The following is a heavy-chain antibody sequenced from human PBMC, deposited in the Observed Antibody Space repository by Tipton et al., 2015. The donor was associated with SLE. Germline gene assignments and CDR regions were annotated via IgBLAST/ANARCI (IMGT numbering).Heavy chain of an antibody. CDR1: GGTFSSYA. J-gene: IGHJ5*02. CDR3: ARGDYGDYSNWFDP. V-gene: IGHV1-8*02. D-gene: IGHD4-17*01. CDR2: IIAYNGNT. Sequence: QSGAEVKKPGSSVKVSCKASGGTFSSYAISWVRQAPGQGLEWMGGIIAYNGNTNYAQKLQGRVTMTRNTSISTAYMELSSLRSEDTAVYYCARGDYGDYSNWFDPWGQGTLVTVSS.